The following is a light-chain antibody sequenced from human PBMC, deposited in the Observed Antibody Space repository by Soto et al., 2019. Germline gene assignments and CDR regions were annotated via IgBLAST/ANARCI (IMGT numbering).Light chain of an antibody. CDR1: SSDVGSYNL. Sequence: QSVLTQPASVSGSPGQSITISCTGTSSDVGSYNLVSWYQQHPGKAPKLMIYEVSKRPSGVSNRFSGSKSGNTASLTISGLQAEDEADYYCCSYAGSSTFAYVFGTGIKVTVL. CDR2: EVS. V-gene: IGLV2-23*02. J-gene: IGLJ1*01. CDR3: CSYAGSSTFAYV.